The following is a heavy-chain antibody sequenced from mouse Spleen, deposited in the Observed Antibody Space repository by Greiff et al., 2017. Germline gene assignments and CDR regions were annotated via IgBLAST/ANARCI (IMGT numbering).Heavy chain of an antibody. J-gene: IGHJ2*01. V-gene: IGHV5-4*03. Sequence: EVKLVESGGGLVKPGGSLKLSCAASGFTFSSYAMSWVRQTPEKRLEWVATISDGGSYTYYPDNVKGRFTISRDNAKNNLYLQMSHLKSEDTAMYYCARVDYGSEDYGDYWGKGTTHTVST. D-gene: IGHD1-1*01. CDR2: ISDGGSYT. CDR3: ARVDYGSEDYGDY. CDR1: GFTFSSYA.